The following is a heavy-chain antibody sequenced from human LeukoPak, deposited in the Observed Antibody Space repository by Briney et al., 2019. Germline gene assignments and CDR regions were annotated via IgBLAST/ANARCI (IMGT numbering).Heavy chain of an antibody. Sequence: SETLSLTCTVSGGSISSYYWSWIRQPPGKGLEWIGYIYYSGSTNYNPSLKSRVTISVDTSKNQFSLKLSSVTAADTAVYYCAARGVGATTIDYGGQGTLVTVSS. J-gene: IGHJ4*02. CDR1: GGSISSYY. CDR3: AARGVGATTIDY. V-gene: IGHV4-59*08. D-gene: IGHD1-26*01. CDR2: IYYSGST.